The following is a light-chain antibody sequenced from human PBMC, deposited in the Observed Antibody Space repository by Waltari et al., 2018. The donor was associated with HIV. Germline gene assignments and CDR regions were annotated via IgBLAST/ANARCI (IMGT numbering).Light chain of an antibody. CDR2: TNV. CDR3: AAWDDSLNGM. V-gene: IGLV1-44*01. Sequence: QSVLTQPPSVSGTPGQNVTISCSGSSSNIGSNIVNWYQQLPGAAPKLLIYTNVQRPSGVPARFSGSKSGTSASLAISGLQSADEADYYCAAWDDSLNGMFGGGTKLTVL. J-gene: IGLJ3*02. CDR1: SSNIGSNI.